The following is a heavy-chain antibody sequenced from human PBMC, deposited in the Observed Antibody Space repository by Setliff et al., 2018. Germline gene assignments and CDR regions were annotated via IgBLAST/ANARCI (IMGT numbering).Heavy chain of an antibody. CDR2: IRYDGSNK. D-gene: IGHD3-3*01. CDR1: GFTFSSYG. Sequence: QPGGSLRLSCAASGFTFSSYGMHWVRQAPGKGLEWVAFIRYDGSNKYYADSVKGRFTISRDNSKNTLYLQMNSLRAEDTAVYYCAKDPRDTYYNFGYWGQGTLVTVSS. J-gene: IGHJ4*02. CDR3: AKDPRDTYYNFGY. V-gene: IGHV3-30*02.